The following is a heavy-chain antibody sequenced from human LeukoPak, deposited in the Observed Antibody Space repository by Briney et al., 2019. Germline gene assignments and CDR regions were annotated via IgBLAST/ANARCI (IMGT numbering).Heavy chain of an antibody. J-gene: IGHJ4*02. V-gene: IGHV3-23*01. Sequence: GGSLRLSCAASGFTFNTYAITWVRQGPGKGLEWVSAIRSDGDRTYYANSVRGRFTISRDNSKDTVYLQINGLRVEDTAVYYCSREQSGTRGWYTVDYWGQGTLVTVSS. CDR1: GFTFNTYA. CDR2: IRSDGDRT. CDR3: SREQSGTRGWYTVDY. D-gene: IGHD6-19*01.